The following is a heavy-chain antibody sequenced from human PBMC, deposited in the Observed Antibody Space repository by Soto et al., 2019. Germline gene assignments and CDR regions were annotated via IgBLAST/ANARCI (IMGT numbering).Heavy chain of an antibody. CDR2: ISGSGGST. D-gene: IGHD3-16*01. Sequence: GGSLRLSCAASGFTFSSYAMSWVRQAPGKGLEWVSAISGSGGSTYYAVSVKVRFTISRDNSKNTLYLQMNSLSAEDTAVYYCAKSFLGDFYFDYWGQGTLVTVSS. CDR3: AKSFLGDFYFDY. CDR1: GFTFSSYA. V-gene: IGHV3-23*01. J-gene: IGHJ4*02.